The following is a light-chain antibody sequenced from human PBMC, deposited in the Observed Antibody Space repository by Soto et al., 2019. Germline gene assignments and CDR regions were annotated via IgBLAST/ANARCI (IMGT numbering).Light chain of an antibody. Sequence: VLTQPPSASGTPGQRVTISCSGSSSNIGSNTVNWYQQLPGTAPKLLIYSNNQRPSGVPDRFSGSKSGTSASLAISGPQSEDEADYYCAAWDDSLNGYVFGTGTKVTVL. CDR1: SSNIGSNT. V-gene: IGLV1-44*01. J-gene: IGLJ1*01. CDR3: AAWDDSLNGYV. CDR2: SNN.